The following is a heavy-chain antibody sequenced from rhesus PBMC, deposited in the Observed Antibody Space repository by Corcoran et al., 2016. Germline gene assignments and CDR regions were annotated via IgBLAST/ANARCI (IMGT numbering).Heavy chain of an antibody. V-gene: IGHV4S2*01. CDR3: ARVGYSYTYNRFDI. CDR1: GASISSNY. CDR2: IYGSKRRT. J-gene: IGHJ5-1*01. D-gene: IGHD5-12*01. Sequence: QVQLQESGPGLVKPSETLSLTCAVSGASISSNYWSWIRQAPGKGLEWIGRIYGSKRRTNYNPARKSRVTISIDTSKNQFSLKLTSVTAADTAVYFCARVGYSYTYNRFDIWGPGALVTVSS.